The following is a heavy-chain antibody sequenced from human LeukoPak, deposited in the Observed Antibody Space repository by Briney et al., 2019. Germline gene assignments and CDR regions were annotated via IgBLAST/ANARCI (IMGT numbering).Heavy chain of an antibody. Sequence: GESLKISCKGSGYSFTSYWIGWVRQMPGKGLEWMGIIYPGDSDTRYSPSFQGQVTISADKSISTAYLQWSSLKASDTAMYYCARRYSSSWYSVQAGRVYYYYMDVWGKGTTVTVSS. CDR1: GYSFTSYW. V-gene: IGHV5-51*01. D-gene: IGHD6-13*01. J-gene: IGHJ6*03. CDR2: IYPGDSDT. CDR3: ARRYSSSWYSVQAGRVYYYYMDV.